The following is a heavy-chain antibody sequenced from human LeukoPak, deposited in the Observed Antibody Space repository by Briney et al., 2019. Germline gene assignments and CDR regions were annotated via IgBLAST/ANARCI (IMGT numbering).Heavy chain of an antibody. J-gene: IGHJ4*02. Sequence: PGGSLRLSCAASGLPFSGYWMDWVRQAPGKGMEWVANIKEDGSQQYYADSVKGRFTISRDNAKNSLYLQMNSLRVEDTAIYYCSRSLDYLGQGALVTVSS. V-gene: IGHV3-7*01. CDR3: SRSLDY. CDR1: GLPFSGYW. CDR2: IKEDGSQQ.